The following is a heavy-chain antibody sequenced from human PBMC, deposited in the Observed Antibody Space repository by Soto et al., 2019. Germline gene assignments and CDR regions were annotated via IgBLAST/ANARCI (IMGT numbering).Heavy chain of an antibody. CDR2: TYPSDSDT. D-gene: IGHD4-17*01. CDR3: ARPANTVADHFDL. V-gene: IGHV5-51*01. CDR1: GYTLTLYW. J-gene: IGHJ4*02. Sequence: PGESLQITCPGSGYTLTLYWIGWVRQMPGKGLEWMGITYPSDSDTRYSPSFQGQVPISADQSINTAFLQWDSLKASDTAIYYCARPANTVADHFDLWGQGTPVTVSS.